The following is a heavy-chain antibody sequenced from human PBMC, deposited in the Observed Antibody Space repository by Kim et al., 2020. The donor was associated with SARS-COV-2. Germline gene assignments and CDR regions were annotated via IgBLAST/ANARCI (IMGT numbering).Heavy chain of an antibody. CDR3: ATGGWSNWYFDH. Sequence: SETLSLTCAVYGGSFSGYYWSWIRQPPGKGLEWIGEINLGGSTNYNPSPKSRVTISVDTSKNHSSLKLSSVTAADTAAYCCATGGWSNWYFDHWGRGTL. CDR2: INLGGST. J-gene: IGHJ2*01. V-gene: IGHV4-34*01. CDR1: GGSFSGYY. D-gene: IGHD6-19*01.